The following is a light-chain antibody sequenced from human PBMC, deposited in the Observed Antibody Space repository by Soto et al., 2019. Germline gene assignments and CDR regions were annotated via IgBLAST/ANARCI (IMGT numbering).Light chain of an antibody. V-gene: IGLV2-11*01. Sequence: QSVLTQPRSVSGSPGQSVTISCTGTSSDVGGYNYVSWYQQHPGKVPKLMIYDVSKRPSGVPDRFSGSKSGNTASLTISGLQAEDEADYYCCSYAGSYTSGGYVFGTGTKFNVL. CDR1: SSDVGGYNY. J-gene: IGLJ1*01. CDR2: DVS. CDR3: CSYAGSYTSGGYV.